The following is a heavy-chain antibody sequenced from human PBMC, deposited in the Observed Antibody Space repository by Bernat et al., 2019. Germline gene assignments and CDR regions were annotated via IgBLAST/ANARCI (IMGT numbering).Heavy chain of an antibody. D-gene: IGHD3-3*01. CDR3: ARFPSDHFGVVIKEAFDI. CDR2: INTNTGNP. CDR1: GGTFSSYA. V-gene: IGHV7-4-1*02. J-gene: IGHJ3*02. Sequence: QVQLVQSGAEVKKPGSSVKVSCKASGGTFSSYAISWVRQAPGQGLEWMGGINTNTGNPTYAQGFTGRFVFSLDTSVSTAYLQISSLKAEDTAVYYCARFPSDHFGVVIKEAFDIWGQGTMVTVSS.